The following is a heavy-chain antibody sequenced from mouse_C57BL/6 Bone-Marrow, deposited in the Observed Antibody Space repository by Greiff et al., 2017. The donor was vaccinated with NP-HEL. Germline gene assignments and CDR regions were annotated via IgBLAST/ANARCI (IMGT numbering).Heavy chain of an antibody. J-gene: IGHJ4*01. CDR3: ARLRRLNYAMDY. CDR1: GYTFTSYW. D-gene: IGHD3-2*02. CDR2: IDPSDSYT. Sequence: QVQLQQPGAELVRPGTSVKLSCKASGYTFTSYWMHWVKQRPGQGLEWIGVIDPSDSYTNYNQKFKGKATLTVDTSSSTAYMQLSSLTSEDSAVYYCARLRRLNYAMDYWGQGTSVTVSS. V-gene: IGHV1-59*01.